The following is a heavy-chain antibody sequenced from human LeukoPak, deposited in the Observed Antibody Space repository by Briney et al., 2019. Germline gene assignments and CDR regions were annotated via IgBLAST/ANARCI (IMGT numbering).Heavy chain of an antibody. CDR2: ITNSGRAT. D-gene: IGHD3-22*01. V-gene: IGHV3-11*06. J-gene: IGHJ3*02. Sequence: PGGSLRLSCAASGFIFSDYYMFWIRQAPGKGLEWLAYITNSGRATNYADSVRGRFTISRDNAKNSLYLQMNSLRAEDTAVYYCARDRDYYDSNSFSPDAFGIWGQGTMVTVSS. CDR3: ARDRDYYDSNSFSPDAFGI. CDR1: GFIFSDYY.